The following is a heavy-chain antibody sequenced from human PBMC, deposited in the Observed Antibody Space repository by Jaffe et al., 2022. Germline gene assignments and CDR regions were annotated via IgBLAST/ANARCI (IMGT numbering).Heavy chain of an antibody. CDR1: GYSISSGYY. CDR3: ASHLLTYYYDSSGPRVFDY. V-gene: IGHV4-38-2*01. Sequence: QVQLQESGPGLVKPSETLSLTCAVSGYSISSGYYWGWIRQPPGKGLEWIGSIYHSGSTYYNPSLKSRVTISVDTSKNQFSLKLSSVTAADTAVYYCASHLLTYYYDSSGPRVFDYWGQGTLVTVSS. J-gene: IGHJ4*02. D-gene: IGHD3-22*01. CDR2: IYHSGST.